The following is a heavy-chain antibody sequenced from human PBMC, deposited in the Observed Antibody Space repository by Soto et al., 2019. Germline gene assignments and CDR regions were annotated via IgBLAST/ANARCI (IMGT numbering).Heavy chain of an antibody. CDR3: ASLHGSQYRPPTQAEPHPFDY. V-gene: IGHV3-7*01. J-gene: IGHJ4*02. D-gene: IGHD3-10*01. Sequence: GGSLRLSCAASGFTFSSYWMSWVRQAPGKGLEWVANIKQDGSEKYYVDSVKGRFTISRDNAKNSLYLQMNSLRAEDTAVYYCASLHGSQYRPPTQAEPHPFDYWGQGTLVTVSS. CDR2: IKQDGSEK. CDR1: GFTFSSYW.